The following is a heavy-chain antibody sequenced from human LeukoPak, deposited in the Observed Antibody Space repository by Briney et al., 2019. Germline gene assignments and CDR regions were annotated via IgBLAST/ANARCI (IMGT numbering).Heavy chain of an antibody. CDR1: GFTFDDYA. V-gene: IGHV3-43D*03. Sequence: PGGSLRLSCAASGFTFDDYAMHWVRQAPGKGLEWVSLINWDGSSTYYIDSVKGRFTISRDNSKNSLYLQMSSLRAEDTALYYCAKDRGVAGASGIDFWGQGTLVTVSS. D-gene: IGHD1-26*01. CDR3: AKDRGVAGASGIDF. CDR2: INWDGSST. J-gene: IGHJ4*02.